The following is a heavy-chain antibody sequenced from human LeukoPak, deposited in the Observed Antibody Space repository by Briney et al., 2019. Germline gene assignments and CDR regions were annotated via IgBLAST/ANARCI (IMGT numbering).Heavy chain of an antibody. CDR3: ARGRYGSGSYYRS. D-gene: IGHD3-10*01. CDR2: IYYSGSI. J-gene: IGHJ4*02. V-gene: IGHV4-28*05. CDR1: GYSISSSNW. Sequence: SETLSLTCTVSGYSISSSNWWGWIRQPPGKGLEWIGYIYYSGSIYYNPSLKSRVTMSVDTSKNQFSLKLSSVTAVDTAVYYCARGRYGSGSYYRSWGQGTLVTVSS.